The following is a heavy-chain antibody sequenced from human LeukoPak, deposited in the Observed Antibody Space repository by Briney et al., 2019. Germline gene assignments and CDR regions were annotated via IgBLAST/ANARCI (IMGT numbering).Heavy chain of an antibody. CDR1: GFTVTSNY. J-gene: IGHJ4*02. CDR2: ISGSGGST. CDR3: AKVRTYSSE. D-gene: IGHD6-6*01. Sequence: PGGSLRLSCAASGFTVTSNYMTWVRQAPGKGLEWVSGISGSGGSTYYADSVQGRFTVSRDNSKNTVYLQMNSLRAEDTAVYYCAKVRTYSSEWGQGTLVTVSS. V-gene: IGHV3-23*01.